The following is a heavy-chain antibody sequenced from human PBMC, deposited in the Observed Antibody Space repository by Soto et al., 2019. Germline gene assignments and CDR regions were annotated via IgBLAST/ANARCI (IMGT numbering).Heavy chain of an antibody. D-gene: IGHD6-19*01. J-gene: IGHJ6*02. V-gene: IGHV1-18*04. CDR2: ISAYNGNT. Sequence: GASVKVSCKASGYTFTSYGISWVRQAPGQGLEWMGCISAYNGNTNYAQKLQGRVTMTTDTSTSTAYMELRSLRSDDTAVYYCARVFPAVAGNSSWLVGYDYYGMDVWGQGTTVTVSS. CDR1: GYTFTSYG. CDR3: ARVFPAVAGNSSWLVGYDYYGMDV.